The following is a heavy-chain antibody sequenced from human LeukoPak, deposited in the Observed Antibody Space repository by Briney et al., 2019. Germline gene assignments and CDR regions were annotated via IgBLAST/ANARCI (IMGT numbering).Heavy chain of an antibody. V-gene: IGHV3-48*02. Sequence: GGSLRLSCAASGFTFSSYSMNWVRQAPRKGLEWVSYISSSSSTIYYADSVKGRLTISRDNAKNSLYLQMNSLRDEDTAVYYCASFVRTHTVSGSSTYYFGYWGQGTLVTVSS. CDR3: ASFVRTHTVSGSSTYYFGY. CDR1: GFTFSSYS. J-gene: IGHJ4*02. D-gene: IGHD3-10*01. CDR2: ISSSSSTI.